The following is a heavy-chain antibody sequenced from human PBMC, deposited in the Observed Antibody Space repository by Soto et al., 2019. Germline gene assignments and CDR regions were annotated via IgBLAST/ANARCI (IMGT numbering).Heavy chain of an antibody. CDR3: ARDPPGTGIDY. D-gene: IGHD3-10*01. V-gene: IGHV3-74*03. CDR1: GFTFNNYW. J-gene: IGHJ4*02. Sequence: GGSLRLSCAASGFTFNNYWMHWVRQAPGKGLVWVSHINSDGSSTTYADSVKGRFTISRDNAKNTLYLQMNSLRDEDTAVYYCARDPPGTGIDYWGPGILVTVSS. CDR2: INSDGSST.